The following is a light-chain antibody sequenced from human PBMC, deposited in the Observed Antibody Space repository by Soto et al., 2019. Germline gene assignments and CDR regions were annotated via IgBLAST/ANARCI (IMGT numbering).Light chain of an antibody. J-gene: IGKJ1*01. CDR3: QQYEHLKT. V-gene: IGKV3-15*01. CDR2: GAS. CDR1: QTTNSK. Sequence: EIVMTQSPATLSLSPGERATLSCRASQTTNSKLAWYQQKPGQTPRLLIYGASTRAAGIPARFSGSGSGTEFILTISSLQSEDSAVYYCQQYEHLKTFGQGTKVDIK.